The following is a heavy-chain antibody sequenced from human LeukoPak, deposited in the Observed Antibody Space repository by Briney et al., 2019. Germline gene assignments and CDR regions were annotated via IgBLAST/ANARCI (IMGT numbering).Heavy chain of an antibody. CDR3: ARAHVDYEFFDY. D-gene: IGHD4-17*01. J-gene: IGHJ4*02. Sequence: GGSLRLSCAAPGFTFSSYAMHWVRQAPGKGLEWVAVISYDGSNKYYADSVKGRFTISRDNSKNTLYLQMNSLRAEDTAVYYCARAHVDYEFFDYWGQGTLVTVSS. CDR1: GFTFSSYA. CDR2: ISYDGSNK. V-gene: IGHV3-30*04.